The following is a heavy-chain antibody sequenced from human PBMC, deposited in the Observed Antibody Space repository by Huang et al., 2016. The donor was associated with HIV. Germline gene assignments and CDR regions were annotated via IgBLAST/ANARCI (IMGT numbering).Heavy chain of an antibody. Sequence: QLRESGPGLVTPSETLSLTCSASGTSMTSSTFYWGWFRQPPGRGLEWSGSVYCLGNTDYNPSLKRRVTISIDTANKQYSMRLTSGTAADTAVYFCAREVRSVDTDRPDGYYYRGLDVWGQGTTVIVSS. J-gene: IGHJ6*02. CDR2: VYCLGNT. CDR3: AREVRSVDTDRPDGYYYRGLDV. D-gene: IGHD2-2*03. V-gene: IGHV4-39*02. CDR1: GTSMTSSTFY.